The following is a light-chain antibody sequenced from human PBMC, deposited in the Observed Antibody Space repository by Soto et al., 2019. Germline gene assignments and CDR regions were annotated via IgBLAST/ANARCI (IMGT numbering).Light chain of an antibody. V-gene: IGLV2-8*01. CDR3: TSYTGSSTYV. J-gene: IGLJ1*01. CDR2: EVS. CDR1: SSDVGAYNY. Sequence: ALTQPPSASGSPGQSVTISCTGTSSDVGAYNYVSWYQQLPGKAPKLIIYEVSKRPSGVPDRFSGSKSGNTASLTVSGLQAEDEADYYCTSYTGSSTYVFGTGTKVTVL.